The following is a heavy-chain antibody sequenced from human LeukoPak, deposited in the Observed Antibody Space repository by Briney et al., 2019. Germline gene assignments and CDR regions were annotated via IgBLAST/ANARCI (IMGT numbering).Heavy chain of an antibody. CDR2: ISPGSTTM. J-gene: IGHJ5*02. V-gene: IGHV3-48*01. CDR1: GFTFSNHN. D-gene: IGHD4-17*01. CDR3: AGYGDYAP. Sequence: GESLRLSCAASGFTFSNHNMNWVRQAPGKGLEWVSYISPGSTTMYYADSVKGRFTISRDNAKNLLYLQMNSLRAEDTAVYYCAGYGDYAPWGQGTLVTVSS.